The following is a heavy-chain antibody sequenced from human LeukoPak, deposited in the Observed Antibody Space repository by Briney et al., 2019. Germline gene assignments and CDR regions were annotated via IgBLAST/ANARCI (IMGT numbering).Heavy chain of an antibody. V-gene: IGHV4-39*07. D-gene: IGHD2-2*01. CDR1: GGSISSASYF. J-gene: IGHJ2*01. Sequence: PSETLSLTCSVSGGSISSASYFWSFTRQPPGKGLEWIGSIYYSGSTYYNPSLKSRVTISVDTSKNKFSLKLRSVTAADTAVYYCSRRDCSRTDCFYWYFDLWGRGALLTVSS. CDR3: SRRDCSRTDCFYWYFDL. CDR2: IYYSGST.